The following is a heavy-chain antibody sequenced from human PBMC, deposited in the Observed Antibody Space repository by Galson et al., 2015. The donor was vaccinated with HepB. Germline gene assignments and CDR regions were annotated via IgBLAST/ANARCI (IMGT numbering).Heavy chain of an antibody. V-gene: IGHV5-10-1*01. CDR3: ARPGRSRGYSYGLSQDAFDI. D-gene: IGHD5-18*01. J-gene: IGHJ3*02. CDR2: IDPSDSYT. CDR1: GYSFTSYW. Sequence: QSGAEVKKPGESLRISCKGSGYSFTSYWISWVRQMPGKGLEWMGRIDPSDSYTNYSPSFQGHVTISADKSISTAYLQWSSLKASDTAMYYYARPGRSRGYSYGLSQDAFDIWGQGTMVTVSS.